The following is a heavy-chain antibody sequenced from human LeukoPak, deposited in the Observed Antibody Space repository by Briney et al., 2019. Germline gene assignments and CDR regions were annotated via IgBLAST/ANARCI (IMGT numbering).Heavy chain of an antibody. CDR2: IKSKTDGGTP. CDR1: GFTFSNAW. V-gene: IGHV3-15*01. Sequence: GGSLRLSCAASGFTFSNAWMSWVRQAPGKGLEWVGRIKSKTDGGTPDYAAPVKGRFTISRDDSKNTLYLQMNSLKTEDTAVYYCTTRIPPNYYDSTRKNDYWGQGTLVTVSS. CDR3: TTRIPPNYYDSTRKNDY. J-gene: IGHJ4*02. D-gene: IGHD3-22*01.